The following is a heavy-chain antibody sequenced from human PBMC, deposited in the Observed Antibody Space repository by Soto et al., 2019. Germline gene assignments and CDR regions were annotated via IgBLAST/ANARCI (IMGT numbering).Heavy chain of an antibody. CDR2: ISAYNGNT. CDR1: GYTFTSYG. CDR3: ARDQYISGWAGEYYYYGMDV. J-gene: IGHJ6*02. V-gene: IGHV1-18*01. Sequence: ASVKVSCKASGYTFTSYGISWVRQAPGQGLEWMGWISAYNGNTNYAQKLQGRVTMTTDTSTSTAYMELRSLRSDDTDVYYCARDQYISGWAGEYYYYGMDVWGQGTTVTVSS. D-gene: IGHD6-19*01.